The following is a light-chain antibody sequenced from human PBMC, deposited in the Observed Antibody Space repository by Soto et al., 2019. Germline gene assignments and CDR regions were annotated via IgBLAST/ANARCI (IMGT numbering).Light chain of an antibody. Sequence: QSALTQPASVSGSLGQSITISCTGTSSDVGGYNYVSWYQQHPGKAPKLMIYDVSNRSSGVSNRFSGSKSGNTASLTISGLQAEDEADYYCSSYTSSNTLDVLFGGGTKVTVL. CDR3: SSYTSSNTLDVL. J-gene: IGLJ2*01. CDR1: SSDVGGYNY. V-gene: IGLV2-14*03. CDR2: DVS.